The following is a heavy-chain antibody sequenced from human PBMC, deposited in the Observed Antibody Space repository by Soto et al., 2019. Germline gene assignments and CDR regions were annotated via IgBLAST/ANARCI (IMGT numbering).Heavy chain of an antibody. D-gene: IGHD1-7*01. Sequence: QVQLVQSGAEVKKPGSSVKVSCKASGGTFSSYAISWVRQAPGQGLEWMGGLIPIFGTTNYAQKFQGRVTSTADASPGTADMELSRLRSEATAVYYCARDEGNWNYWGWFDPWGQGTLVTVSS. CDR3: ARDEGNWNYWGWFDP. J-gene: IGHJ5*02. V-gene: IGHV1-69*12. CDR2: LIPIFGTT. CDR1: GGTFSSYA.